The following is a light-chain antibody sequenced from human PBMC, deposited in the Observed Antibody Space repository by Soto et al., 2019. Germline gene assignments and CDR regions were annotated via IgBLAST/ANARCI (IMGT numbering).Light chain of an antibody. CDR2: RAS. CDR3: QQYGFSPKT. V-gene: IGKV3-20*01. J-gene: IGKJ1*01. CDR1: QSFDNY. Sequence: EVVLTQSPDTLSLSPGERATLSCRASQSFDNYLAWYQQKPGQAPRLLIYRASRMPTGIPDRFSGSGSGTDFTLTISRLEPEDFAVYYCQQYGFSPKTFGRGTKVEI.